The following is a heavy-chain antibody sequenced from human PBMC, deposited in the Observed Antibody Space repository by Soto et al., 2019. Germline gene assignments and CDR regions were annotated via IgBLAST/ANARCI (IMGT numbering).Heavy chain of an antibody. Sequence: GASVKVSCKASGYTFTSYGISWVRQAPGQGLEWMGWISAYNGNTNYAQKLQGRVTMTTDTSTSTAYMELRSLRSDDTAVYYCARGGGQQLVRGIPYNWFDPWGQGTLVTVSS. V-gene: IGHV1-18*01. J-gene: IGHJ5*02. CDR3: ARGGGQQLVRGIPYNWFDP. CDR1: GYTFTSYG. D-gene: IGHD6-13*01. CDR2: ISAYNGNT.